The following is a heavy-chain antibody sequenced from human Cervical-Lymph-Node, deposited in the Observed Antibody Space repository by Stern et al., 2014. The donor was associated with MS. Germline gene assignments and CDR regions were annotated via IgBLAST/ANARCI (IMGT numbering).Heavy chain of an antibody. D-gene: IGHD4-17*01. CDR3: ARDYGDGNYGMDV. V-gene: IGHV1-2*04. CDR1: GYTFTGYY. CDR2: INPNSGGT. Sequence: QMQLVQSGAEVKKPGASVKVSCKASGYTFTGYYMHWVRQAPGQGLEWMGWINPNSGGTNYAQKFQGWVTMTRDTSIRTAYMELSRLRSDDTAVYYCARDYGDGNYGMDVWGQGTTVTVSS. J-gene: IGHJ6*02.